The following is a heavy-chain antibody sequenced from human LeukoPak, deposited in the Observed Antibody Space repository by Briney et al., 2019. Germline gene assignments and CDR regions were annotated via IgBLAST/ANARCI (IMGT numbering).Heavy chain of an antibody. CDR1: GYTFTGYY. D-gene: IGHD2-2*01. Sequence: ASVKVSCKASGYTFTGYYMHWVRQAPGQGLEWMGWINPNSGGTNYAQKFQGRVTMTRDTSISTAYMELSRLRSDDTAAYYCARDPIVVVPAAKGSDWFDPWGQGTLVTVSS. V-gene: IGHV1-2*02. CDR2: INPNSGGT. CDR3: ARDPIVVVPAAKGSDWFDP. J-gene: IGHJ5*02.